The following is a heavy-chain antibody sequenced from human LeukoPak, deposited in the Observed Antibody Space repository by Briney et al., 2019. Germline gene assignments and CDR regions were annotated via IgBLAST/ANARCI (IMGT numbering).Heavy chain of an antibody. D-gene: IGHD6-19*01. Sequence: GGSLRLSCAASGFTFSDYYMSWIRQTPGKGLEWIGFISGGTTEYAASVKGRFTISRDDSTSIAYLQMNSLTTEDTAVYYCSRGSGWLSVYWGQGTLVTVSS. CDR2: ISGGTT. CDR3: SRGSGWLSVY. V-gene: IGHV3-71*01. CDR1: GFTFSDYY. J-gene: IGHJ4*02.